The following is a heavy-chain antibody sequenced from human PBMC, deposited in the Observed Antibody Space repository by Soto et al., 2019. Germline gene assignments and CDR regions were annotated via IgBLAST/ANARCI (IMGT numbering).Heavy chain of an antibody. Sequence: ASVKVSCKASGYTFTGYYMHWVRQAPGQGLEWMGWINPNSGGTNYAQKFQGWVTMTRDTSISTAYMELSRLRSDDTAVYYCARAKPGTKSKSINYYGMDVWGQGTTVTVSS. J-gene: IGHJ6*02. CDR3: ARAKPGTKSKSINYYGMDV. V-gene: IGHV1-2*04. D-gene: IGHD1-7*01. CDR2: INPNSGGT. CDR1: GYTFTGYY.